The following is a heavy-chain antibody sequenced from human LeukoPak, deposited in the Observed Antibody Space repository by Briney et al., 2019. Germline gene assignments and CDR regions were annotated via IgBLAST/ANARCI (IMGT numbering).Heavy chain of an antibody. CDR1: GFTFSDYF. CDR3: ATSRVFDY. J-gene: IGHJ4*02. CDR2: INNKGDNI. Sequence: KSGGSLRLSCVGSGFTFSDYFMSWIRQVPGKEPEWLSYINNKGDNILYRDSVKGRFTISGDNAENSLYLQMNSLKAEDTAVYYCATSRVFDYWGQGALVIVSS. V-gene: IGHV3-11*04.